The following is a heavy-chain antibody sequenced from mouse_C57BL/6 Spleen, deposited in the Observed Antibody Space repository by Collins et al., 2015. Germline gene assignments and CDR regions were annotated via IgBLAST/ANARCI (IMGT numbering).Heavy chain of an antibody. J-gene: IGHJ4*01. Sequence: EVQLVESGGGLVQPGGSLKLSCAASGFTFSSYGMSWVRQTPDKRLELVATINSNGGSTYYPDSVKGRFTISRDNAKNTLYLQMSSLKSEDTAMYYCARPLYYGSSYNAMDYWGQGTSVTVSS. D-gene: IGHD1-1*01. V-gene: IGHV5-6-3*01. CDR1: GFTFSSYG. CDR3: ARPLYYGSSYNAMDY. CDR2: INSNGGST.